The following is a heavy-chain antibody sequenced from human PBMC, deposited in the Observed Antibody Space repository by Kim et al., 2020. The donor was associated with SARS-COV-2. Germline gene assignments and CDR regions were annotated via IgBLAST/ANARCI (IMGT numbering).Heavy chain of an antibody. J-gene: IGHJ4*02. D-gene: IGHD3-3*01. CDR2: SDYCGST. V-gene: IGHV4-59*13. CDR3: SSGQHGFFPGSNLDF. Sequence: SETLSLTCTVSGGSISGCSWYWVRQPPGKGLELVGVSDYCGSTNYYPSLKSRVTMSIDTYKNQISLRLRSVTAADAAVDECSSGQHGFFPGSNLDFWGQ. CDR1: GGSISGCS.